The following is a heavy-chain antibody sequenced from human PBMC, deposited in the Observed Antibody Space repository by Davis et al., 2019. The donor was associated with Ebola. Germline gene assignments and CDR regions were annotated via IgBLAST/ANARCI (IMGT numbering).Heavy chain of an antibody. CDR3: ATTPQYSSGQNKPFDY. V-gene: IGHV3-23*01. D-gene: IGHD6-19*01. J-gene: IGHJ4*02. Sequence: GESLKISCAASGFTFSSFTMSWVRQAPERGLEWVSGISGSGSNTYYADSVKGRFTISRDNSKNTLYMQMNSLRAEDTAVYYCATTPQYSSGQNKPFDYWGQGTLVTVSS. CDR1: GFTFSSFT. CDR2: ISGSGSNT.